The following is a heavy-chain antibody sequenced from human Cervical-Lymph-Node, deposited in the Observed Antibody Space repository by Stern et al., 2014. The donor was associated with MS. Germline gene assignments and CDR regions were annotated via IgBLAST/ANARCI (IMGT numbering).Heavy chain of an antibody. CDR3: ARGGEWGHDYGDYNDALDV. J-gene: IGHJ3*01. CDR1: GFTFSTYD. V-gene: IGHV3-13*01. Sequence: EVQLVESGGELVQPGGSLRLSCAASGFTFSTYDMHWVRQTTGGGLEWVSSSGTAGDTYYPGSVKGRFTISRENAKNSLYLQMNSLRAGDTAVYYCARGGEWGHDYGDYNDALDVWGQGTMVTVSS. CDR2: SGTAGDT. D-gene: IGHD4-17*01.